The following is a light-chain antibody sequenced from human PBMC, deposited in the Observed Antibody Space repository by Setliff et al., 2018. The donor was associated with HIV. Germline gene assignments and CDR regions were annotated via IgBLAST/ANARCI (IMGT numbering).Light chain of an antibody. CDR1: NIGGIS. CDR3: QSYDSSLRYV. J-gene: IGLJ1*01. CDR2: YDS. Sequence: SYELTQPPSVSVAPGKTARITCGGNNIGGISVHWYQQKPGQAPVVVMHYDSDRPSGVPDRFSGSKSGTSASLAITGLQAEDEADYYCQSYDSSLRYVFGTGTKVTVL. V-gene: IGLV3-21*01.